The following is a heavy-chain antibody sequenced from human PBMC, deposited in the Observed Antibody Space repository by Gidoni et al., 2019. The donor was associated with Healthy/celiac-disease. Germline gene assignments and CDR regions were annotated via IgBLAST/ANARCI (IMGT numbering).Heavy chain of an antibody. CDR3: AREIGGYNYPYFDY. Sequence: QVQLVESGGGVVQPGRSLRLSCAASGFTFSSYGMHWVRQAPGKGLECVAVIWYDGSNKYYADSVKGRFTISRDNSKNTLYLQMNSLRAEDTAVYYCAREIGGYNYPYFDYWGQGTLVTVSS. V-gene: IGHV3-33*08. J-gene: IGHJ4*02. CDR1: GFTFSSYG. CDR2: IWYDGSNK. D-gene: IGHD5-12*01.